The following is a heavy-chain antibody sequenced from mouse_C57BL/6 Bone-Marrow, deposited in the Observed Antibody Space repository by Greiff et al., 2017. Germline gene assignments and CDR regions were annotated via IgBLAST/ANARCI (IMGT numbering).Heavy chain of an antibody. CDR1: GYTFTDYY. V-gene: IGHV1-76*01. Sequence: QVQLQQSGAELVRPGASVKLSCKASGYTFTDYYINWVKQRPGQGLEWIARIYPGSGNTYYNEKFKGKATLTAEKSSSTAYMQLSSLTSEYSAVYFCARADGDAMDYWVQGTSVTVSS. CDR2: IYPGSGNT. D-gene: IGHD1-1*01. CDR3: ARADGDAMDY. J-gene: IGHJ4*01.